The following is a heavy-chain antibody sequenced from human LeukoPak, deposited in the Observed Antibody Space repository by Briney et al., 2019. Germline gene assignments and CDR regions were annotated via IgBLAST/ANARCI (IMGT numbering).Heavy chain of an antibody. CDR1: GYTFTGYY. CDR3: ARRKAAAGPENAFDI. D-gene: IGHD6-13*01. CDR2: INPNSGGT. J-gene: IGHJ3*02. Sequence: ASVKVSCKASGYTFTGYYMHWVRQAPGQGLEWMGWINPNSGGTNYAQKFQGRVTMTRDTSISTAYMELSRLRSDDTAVYYCARRKAAAGPENAFDIWGQGTMVTVSS. V-gene: IGHV1-2*02.